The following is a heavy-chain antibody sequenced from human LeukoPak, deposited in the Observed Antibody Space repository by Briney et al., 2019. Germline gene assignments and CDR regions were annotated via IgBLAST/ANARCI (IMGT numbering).Heavy chain of an antibody. CDR3: ATSGSGSIGYFDY. J-gene: IGHJ4*02. D-gene: IGHD3-10*01. CDR1: GGSVSSGSYY. V-gene: IGHV4-61*01. Sequence: SETLSLTCTVSGGSVSSGSYYWSWIRQPPGKGLEWIGYIYYSGSTNYNPSLKSRVTISVDTSKNQFPLKLSSVTAADTAVYYCATSGSGSIGYFDYWGQGTLVTVSS. CDR2: IYYSGST.